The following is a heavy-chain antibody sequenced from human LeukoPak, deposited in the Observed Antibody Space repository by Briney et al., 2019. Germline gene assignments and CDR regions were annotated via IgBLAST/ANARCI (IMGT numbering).Heavy chain of an antibody. V-gene: IGHV1-2*02. J-gene: IGHJ4*02. D-gene: IGHD2-2*01. CDR2: INADSGGT. CDR3: ARDQCSSVSCYVGEVIFDY. Sequence: GASVKVSCKASGYTFTGYYMHWVRQAPGQGLEWMGWINADSGGTNYAQKFQGRVTMTRDTSISTAYMELRSLTSDDTAVYYCARDQCSSVSCYVGEVIFDYWGQGALVTVSS. CDR1: GYTFTGYY.